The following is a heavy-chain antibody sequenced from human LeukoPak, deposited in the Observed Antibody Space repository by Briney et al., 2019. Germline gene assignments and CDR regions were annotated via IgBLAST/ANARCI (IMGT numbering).Heavy chain of an antibody. D-gene: IGHD2-2*01. CDR1: GSNFSSYV. J-gene: IGHJ3*02. Sequence: SVKVSCKASGSNFSSYVSSWVRQAPGQGLEWMGGIIPIFGTTKYAQKFQGRDTITADTSTSTVYMELSSLRSEVTAVYYCARSTVRRGAFDIWVEGGKVAVSP. CDR3: ARSTVRRGAFDI. V-gene: IGHV1-69*06. CDR2: IIPIFGTT.